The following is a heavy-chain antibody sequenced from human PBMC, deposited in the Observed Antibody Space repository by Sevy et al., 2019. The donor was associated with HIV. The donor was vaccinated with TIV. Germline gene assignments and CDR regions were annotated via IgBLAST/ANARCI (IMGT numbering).Heavy chain of an antibody. CDR3: ARDLPPSATTVPHFDC. CDR1: GFSFSSYE. CDR2: ISNSGTTI. V-gene: IGHV3-48*03. Sequence: GGALRLSCAASGFSFSSYEMNWVRQAPGKGLEWVSYISNSGTTISYSDSVRGRFTISRDNARNLLYLQMNSLRAEDTAVYFCARDLPPSATTVPHFDCWGQGPLVTVSS. D-gene: IGHD4-17*01. J-gene: IGHJ4*02.